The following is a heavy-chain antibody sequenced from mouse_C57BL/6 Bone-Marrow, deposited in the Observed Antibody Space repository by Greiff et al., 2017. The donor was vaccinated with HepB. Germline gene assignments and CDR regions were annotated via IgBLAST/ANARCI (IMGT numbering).Heavy chain of an antibody. J-gene: IGHJ3*01. CDR3: ASGNWDSSWFAY. Sequence: VQLQQSGPGLVAPSQSLSITCTVSGFSLTSYGVDWVRQSPGKGLEWLGVIWGVGSTNYNSALKSRLSISKDNSKSQVFLKMNSLQTDDTAMYYCASGNWDSSWFAYWGQGTLVTVSA. CDR1: GFSLTSYG. CDR2: IWGVGST. V-gene: IGHV2-6*01. D-gene: IGHD4-1*01.